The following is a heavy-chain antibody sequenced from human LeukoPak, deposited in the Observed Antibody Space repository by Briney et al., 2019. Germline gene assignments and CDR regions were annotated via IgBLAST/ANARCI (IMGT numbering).Heavy chain of an antibody. V-gene: IGHV3-23*01. CDR1: GFTFTTYG. J-gene: IGHJ4*02. CDR3: AKPHYSGSGSHSREDY. CDR2: ISGSGDDT. D-gene: IGHD3-10*01. Sequence: GGSLRLSCAASGFTFTTYGMTWVRQAPGKGLECVSAISGSGDDTYYADSVKGRFTISRDNSKITVYLQMSSLRAEDTAVYYCAKPHYSGSGSHSREDYWGQGTLVTVSS.